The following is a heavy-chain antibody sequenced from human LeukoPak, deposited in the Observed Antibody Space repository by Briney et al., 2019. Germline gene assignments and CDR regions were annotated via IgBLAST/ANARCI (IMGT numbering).Heavy chain of an antibody. CDR3: AKEDYDFWSGHANGMDV. D-gene: IGHD3-3*01. CDR2: ISWNSGSI. CDR1: GFTFDDYA. V-gene: IGHV3-9*01. J-gene: IGHJ6*02. Sequence: GGSLRLSCAASGFTFDDYAMHWVRQAPGKGLEWVSGISWNSGSIGYADSVKGRFTISRDNAKNSLYLQMNSLRAEDTALYYCAKEDYDFWSGHANGMDVWGQGTTVTVSS.